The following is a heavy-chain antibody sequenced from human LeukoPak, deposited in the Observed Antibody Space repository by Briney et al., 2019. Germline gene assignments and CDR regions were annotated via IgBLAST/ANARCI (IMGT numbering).Heavy chain of an antibody. CDR2: ISAYNGNT. CDR1: GYTFTSYG. CDR3: ATRNPPRYCSSTSCYTRWDEAFDI. J-gene: IGHJ3*02. D-gene: IGHD2-2*02. V-gene: IGHV1-18*01. Sequence: GASVKVSCKASGYTFTSYGISWVRQAPGQGLEWMGWISAYNGNTNYAQKLQGRVTMTTDTSTSTAYMELRSLRSDDTAVYYCATRNPPRYCSSTSCYTRWDEAFDIWGQGTMVTVSS.